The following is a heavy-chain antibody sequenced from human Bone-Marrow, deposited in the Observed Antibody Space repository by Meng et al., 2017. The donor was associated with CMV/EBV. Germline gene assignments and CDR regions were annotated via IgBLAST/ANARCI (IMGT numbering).Heavy chain of an antibody. Sequence: GESLKISCAASGFTFSSYWMSWVRQAPGKGLEWVSSISSSGRYIFYADSAKGRFTISRDNAKNSLYLQMNSLRAEDTALYYCARSPGSCSDTNCYSNHFDYWGQGTLVTVSS. V-gene: IGHV3-21*01. CDR1: GFTFSSYW. D-gene: IGHD2-2*01. CDR2: ISSSGRYI. J-gene: IGHJ4*02. CDR3: ARSPGSCSDTNCYSNHFDY.